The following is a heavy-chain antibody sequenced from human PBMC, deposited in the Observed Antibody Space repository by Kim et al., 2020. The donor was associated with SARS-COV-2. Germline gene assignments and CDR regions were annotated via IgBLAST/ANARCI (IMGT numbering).Heavy chain of an antibody. V-gene: IGHV1-69*01. Sequence: HGRVTITADESTSTASMQLSSLRSEDTAVYYCAREGGSYYGSGRPGAFDIWGQGTMVTVSS. D-gene: IGHD3-10*01. CDR3: AREGGSYYGSGRPGAFDI. J-gene: IGHJ3*02.